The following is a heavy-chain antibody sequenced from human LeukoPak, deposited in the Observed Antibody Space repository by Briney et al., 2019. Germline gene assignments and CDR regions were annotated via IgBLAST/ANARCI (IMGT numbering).Heavy chain of an antibody. Sequence: GGSLRLSCEVPGFIFSNSWMHWVRQTPGKGLVWVSRMYGDMSDISYADSVKGRFTISRDNAKNSLYLQMNSLRAEDTAVYYCARGPTRLGYCTNGICYTGGHWFDPWGQGTLVTVSS. CDR3: ARGPTRLGYCTNGICYTGGHWFDP. V-gene: IGHV3-74*01. CDR2: MYGDMSDI. CDR1: GFIFSNSW. D-gene: IGHD2-8*01. J-gene: IGHJ5*02.